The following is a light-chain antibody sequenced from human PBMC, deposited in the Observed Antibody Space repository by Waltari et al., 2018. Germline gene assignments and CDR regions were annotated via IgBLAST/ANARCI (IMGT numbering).Light chain of an antibody. CDR2: WAS. V-gene: IGKV4-1*01. Sequence: DIVLTQSPDSLAVSLGERATTNCKSSQSVLYSSDNENYLAWYQQKPGQPPKLLIFWASVRESGVPDRFSGSGSGTDFTLTISSLQAEDVAVYYCQQYYGTPLTFGQGTKVELK. CDR1: QSVLYSSDNENY. J-gene: IGKJ1*01. CDR3: QQYYGTPLT.